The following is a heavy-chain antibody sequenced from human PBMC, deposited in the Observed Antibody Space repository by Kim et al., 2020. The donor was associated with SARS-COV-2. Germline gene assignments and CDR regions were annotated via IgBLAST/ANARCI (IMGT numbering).Heavy chain of an antibody. V-gene: IGHV4-31*01. CDR2: T. D-gene: IGHD3-10*01. J-gene: IGHJ3*01. Sequence: TYYHPSLRSPVTISLDASQNHFSLRLSSVTAADTAVYYCARLSTYFDAFDVWGQGTLVSVSS. CDR3: ARLSTYFDAFDV.